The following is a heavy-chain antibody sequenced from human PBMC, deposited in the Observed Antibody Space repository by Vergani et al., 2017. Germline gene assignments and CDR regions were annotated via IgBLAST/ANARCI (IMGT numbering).Heavy chain of an antibody. D-gene: IGHD6-6*01. J-gene: IGHJ3*02. Sequence: EVKLVESGGGLVPPGRSLRLSCAASGFSFGDYAMTWVRQAPGKGLEWVANIMPDGSATMYADSLRGRFSISRDNAKNSLHLHMSSLRVEDTAVYFCAMAGFVGAFKTWGRETMVTVSS. CDR1: GFSFGDYA. CDR3: AMAGFVGAFKT. CDR2: IMPDGSAT. V-gene: IGHV3-7*01.